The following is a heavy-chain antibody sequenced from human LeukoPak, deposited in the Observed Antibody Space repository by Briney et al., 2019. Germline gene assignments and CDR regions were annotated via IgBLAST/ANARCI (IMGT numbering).Heavy chain of an antibody. D-gene: IGHD1-26*01. CDR2: IYYSGHT. CDR3: ATVGSGSSYAVSPFDI. J-gene: IGHJ3*02. CDR1: GASISSHY. V-gene: IGHV4-59*11. Sequence: SETLSLTCSVSGASISSHYWSWVRQPPGKALEWIGYIYYSGHTKYNPSLRSRVAISVDTSKNQFSLNLTSVTAADTGVYYCATVGSGSSYAVSPFDIWGQGTLVTVS.